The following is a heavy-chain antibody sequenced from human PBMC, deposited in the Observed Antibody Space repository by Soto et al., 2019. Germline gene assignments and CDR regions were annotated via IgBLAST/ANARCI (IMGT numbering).Heavy chain of an antibody. Sequence: SETLSLTCSVSGDSMTSGGYYWSWVLHHPGKGLEGVGSIYYNGDTYFNPSLKSRITVSMDPSNNEFSLKLVSVPAPDTALYYCARHKSGSDWLDPWGQGTLVTVSS. CDR1: GDSMTSGGYY. CDR2: IYYNGDT. V-gene: IGHV4-39*01. J-gene: IGHJ5*02. CDR3: ARHKSGSDWLDP. D-gene: IGHD2-15*01.